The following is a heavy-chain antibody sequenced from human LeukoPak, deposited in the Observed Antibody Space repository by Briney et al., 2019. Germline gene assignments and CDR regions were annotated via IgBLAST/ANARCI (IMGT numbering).Heavy chain of an antibody. D-gene: IGHD3-10*01. CDR1: GFTFSSYA. CDR2: ISSNGGST. J-gene: IGHJ6*04. V-gene: IGHV3-64*01. CDR3: ASISGFDHVGELMDV. Sequence: PGGSLRLSCAASGFTFSSYAMHWVRQAPGKGLEYVSAISSNGGSTYYANSVKGRFTISRDNSKNTLYLQMGSLRAEDMAVYYCASISGFDHVGELMDVWGKGTTVTVSS.